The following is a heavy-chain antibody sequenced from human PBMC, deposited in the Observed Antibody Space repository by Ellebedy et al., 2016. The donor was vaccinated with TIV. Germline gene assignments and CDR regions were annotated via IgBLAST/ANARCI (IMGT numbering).Heavy chain of an antibody. Sequence: MPSETLSLTCTVSGGSISTYFWSWIRQPPGKGLEWVGSIYYNGNTNYNPSLKSRGTISADTSKNQFSLRLTSVTAADTAVYYCARLRHYGGDSVWFFDLWGRGTLVTVSS. CDR3: ARLRHYGGDSVWFFDL. CDR1: GGSISTYF. CDR2: IYYNGNT. V-gene: IGHV4-59*08. D-gene: IGHD4-23*01. J-gene: IGHJ2*01.